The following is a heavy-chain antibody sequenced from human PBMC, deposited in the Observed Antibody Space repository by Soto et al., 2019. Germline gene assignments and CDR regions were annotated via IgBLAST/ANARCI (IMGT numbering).Heavy chain of an antibody. Sequence: SETLSLTCTVSGGSISSGDYYWSWIRQPPGKGLEWIGYIYYSGSTYYNPSLKSRVTISVDTSKNQFSLNLSSVTAADTAMYYCARLGYSSSWPYYFDYWGQGTLVTVSS. CDR2: IYYSGST. D-gene: IGHD6-13*01. CDR3: ARLGYSSSWPYYFDY. V-gene: IGHV4-30-4*01. CDR1: GGSISSGDYY. J-gene: IGHJ4*02.